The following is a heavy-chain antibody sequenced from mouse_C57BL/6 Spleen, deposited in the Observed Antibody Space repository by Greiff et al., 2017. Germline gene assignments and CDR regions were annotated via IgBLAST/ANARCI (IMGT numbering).Heavy chain of an antibody. J-gene: IGHJ2*01. D-gene: IGHD2-12*01. V-gene: IGHV1-82*01. CDR1: GYAFSSSW. CDR3: ARSSPSYGYYFDD. Sequence: QVQLQQSGPELVKPGASVKISCKASGYAFSSSWMNWVKQRPGKGLEWIGRIYPGDGDTNYNGKFKGKATLTADKSSSTAYMRLSSLTSEDSAVYFCARSSPSYGYYFDDWGQGTTLTVSS. CDR2: IYPGDGDT.